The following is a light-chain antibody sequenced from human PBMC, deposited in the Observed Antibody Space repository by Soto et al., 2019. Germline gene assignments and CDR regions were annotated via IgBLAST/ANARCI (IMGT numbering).Light chain of an antibody. Sequence: QSALAQPASVSGSPGQSITISCTGTGSEVGGYKYVSWYQQLPGKAPKLMIYDVSYRPSGVSDRFSGSKSGNTASLIISGLQAEDEADCYCRSYASSSPFVFGTGTKVTVL. CDR1: GSEVGGYKY. CDR2: DVS. J-gene: IGLJ1*01. V-gene: IGLV2-14*01. CDR3: RSYASSSPFV.